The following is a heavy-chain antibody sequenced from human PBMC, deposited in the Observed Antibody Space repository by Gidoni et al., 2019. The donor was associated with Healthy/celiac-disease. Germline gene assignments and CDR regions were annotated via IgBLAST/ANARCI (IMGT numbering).Heavy chain of an antibody. CDR2: IYSGGRT. CDR1: GFTVSGNY. CDR3: ARERDDYYGMDV. Sequence: EAQPVETGRGLLQPGGSLNLSCPASGFTVSGNYMSWVRQDPGKGLEWVSVIYSGGRTYYADSVKGRFTISRDNSKNTLYLQMNSLRAEDTAVYYCARERDDYYGMDVWGQGTTVTVSS. J-gene: IGHJ6*02. V-gene: IGHV3-53*02.